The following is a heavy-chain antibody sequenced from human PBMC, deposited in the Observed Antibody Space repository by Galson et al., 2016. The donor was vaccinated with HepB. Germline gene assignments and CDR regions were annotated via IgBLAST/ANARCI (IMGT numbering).Heavy chain of an antibody. V-gene: IGHV3-30*19. CDR2: ISFDGSKR. D-gene: IGHD2-15*01. CDR1: GFTFSHYG. CDR3: GRVMGRIEFGYLDY. Sequence: SLRLSCAASGFTFSHYGIHWVRQVPGRGLEWVAVISFDGSKRYYADSVTGRFSISRDSSTNSVYLQMNSLRADDTAAYYCGRVMGRIEFGYLDYWGQGTQVTVAS. J-gene: IGHJ4*02.